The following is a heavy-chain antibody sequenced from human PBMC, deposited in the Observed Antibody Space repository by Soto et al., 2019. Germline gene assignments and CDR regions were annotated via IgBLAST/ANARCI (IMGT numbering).Heavy chain of an antibody. CDR2: ISAYNGNT. CDR3: ARDEAYKWNDGGWFDR. V-gene: IGHV1-18*01. Sequence: QVQLVQSGAEVKKPGASVKVSCKASGYTFTSYGISWVRQASGQGLEWMGWISAYNGNTKYAQKLQGRVTMTTDTSTSTGYMELRSLRSDDTAVYYCARDEAYKWNDGGWFDRWGQGSLVTVSS. D-gene: IGHD1-1*01. CDR1: GYTFTSYG. J-gene: IGHJ5*02.